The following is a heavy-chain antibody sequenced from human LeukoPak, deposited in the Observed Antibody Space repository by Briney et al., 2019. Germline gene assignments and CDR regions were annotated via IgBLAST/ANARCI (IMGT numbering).Heavy chain of an antibody. J-gene: IGHJ4*02. CDR1: GFTFSNAW. CDR3: TTDGDMTTVTTARWYDFDY. D-gene: IGHD4-17*01. V-gene: IGHV3-15*01. CDR2: IKSKTDGGTT. Sequence: PGGSLRLSCAASGFTFSNAWMSWVRQAPGKGLEWVGRIKSKTDGGTTDYAAPVKGRCTISRDDSKNTLYLQMNSLKTEDTAVYYCTTDGDMTTVTTARWYDFDYWGQGTLVTVSS.